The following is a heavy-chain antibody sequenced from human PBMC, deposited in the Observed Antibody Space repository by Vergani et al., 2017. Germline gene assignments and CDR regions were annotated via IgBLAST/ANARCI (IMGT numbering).Heavy chain of an antibody. CDR1: GFTFSSYS. CDR3: ARDYDILTGYGMDV. D-gene: IGHD3-9*01. Sequence: VQLVESGGGVVQPGRSLRLSCAASGFTFSSYSMNWVRQAPGKGLEWVSSISSSSSYIYYADSVKGRFTISRDNSKNTLYLQMNSLRAEDTAVYYCARDYDILTGYGMDVWGQGTTVTVSS. V-gene: IGHV3-21*01. CDR2: ISSSSSYI. J-gene: IGHJ6*02.